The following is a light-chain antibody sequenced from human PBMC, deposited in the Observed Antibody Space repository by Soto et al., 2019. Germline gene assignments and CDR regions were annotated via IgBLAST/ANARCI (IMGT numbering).Light chain of an antibody. CDR1: RSNIGNNP. J-gene: IGLJ1*01. CDR3: AAWDDSLNGYV. V-gene: IGLV1-44*01. CDR2: SNN. Sequence: QSVLTQPPSASGTPGQRVTISCSGSRSNIGNNPVNWYQQLPGAAPKLLMHSNNQRPSGVPDRFSGSNSGTSASLDISVLQAEDEADYYCAAWDDSLNGYVLGSGTKVTVL.